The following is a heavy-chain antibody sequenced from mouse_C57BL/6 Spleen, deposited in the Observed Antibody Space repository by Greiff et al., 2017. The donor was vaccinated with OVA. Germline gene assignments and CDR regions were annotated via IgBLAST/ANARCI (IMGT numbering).Heavy chain of an antibody. V-gene: IGHV8-12*01. J-gene: IGHJ4*01. Sequence: AHIYWDDDKRYNPSLKSRLTISKDTSRNQVFLKITSVDTADTATYYCARRVGVYSFYAMDYWGQGTSVTVSS. CDR2: IYWDDDK. CDR3: ARRVGVYSFYAMDY. D-gene: IGHD2-12*01.